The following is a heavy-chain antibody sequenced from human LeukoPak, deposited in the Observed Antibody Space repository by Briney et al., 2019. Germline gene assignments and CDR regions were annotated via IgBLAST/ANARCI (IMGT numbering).Heavy chain of an antibody. CDR1: GFTFSSYA. CDR3: AKALGIGDGYYFDY. D-gene: IGHD5-24*01. CDR2: ISYDGSNK. Sequence: GGSLRLSCAASGFTFSSYAMHWVRQAPGKGLEWVAVISYDGSNKYYADSVKGRFTISRDNSKNTLYLQMSSLRAEDMALYYCAKALGIGDGYYFDYWGQGTLVTVSS. V-gene: IGHV3-30-3*01. J-gene: IGHJ4*02.